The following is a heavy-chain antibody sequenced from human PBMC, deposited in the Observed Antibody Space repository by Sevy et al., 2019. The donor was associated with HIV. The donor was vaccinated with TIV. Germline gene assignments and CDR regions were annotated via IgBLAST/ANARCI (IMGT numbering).Heavy chain of an antibody. V-gene: IGHV4-39*01. CDR3: ARQNIVVVVAATYNWFDP. CDR2: IYHSGST. J-gene: IGHJ5*02. CDR1: GGSISSSSYY. Sequence: SETRSLTCTVSGGSISSSSYYWGWIRQPPGKGLEWIGSIYHSGSTYYNPSLKSRVTISVDTSKNQFPLKLSSVTAADTAVYYCARQNIVVVVAATYNWFDPWGQGTLVTVSS. D-gene: IGHD2-15*01.